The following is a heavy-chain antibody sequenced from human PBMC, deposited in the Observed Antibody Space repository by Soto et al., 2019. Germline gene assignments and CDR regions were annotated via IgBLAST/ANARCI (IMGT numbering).Heavy chain of an antibody. Sequence: EVHLLESGGGLVQPWGSLTLSCAATGFTFSSYALSWGRQAPGKGLEWVSAISGSGGSTYYVDSVKGQFTISRDNANNTLYLQMNSLRAEDTAVYYCAKGYSSSWDGISYYYYMDVWGKGTTVTFSS. J-gene: IGHJ6*03. CDR2: ISGSGGST. V-gene: IGHV3-23*01. CDR3: AKGYSSSWDGISYYYYMDV. CDR1: GFTFSSYA. D-gene: IGHD6-13*01.